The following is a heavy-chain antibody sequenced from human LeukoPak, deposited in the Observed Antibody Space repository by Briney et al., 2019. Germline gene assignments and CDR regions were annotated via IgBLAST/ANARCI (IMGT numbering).Heavy chain of an antibody. Sequence: SGPTLVKPTQTLTLTCTFSGFSLSTSGVGVGWIRQLPGKALEWLALIYWDNDKRYSPSLKSRVTITKDTSKNQVVLRMTNMDPVDTATYYCAHLSKYCTSGVCYYFDYWGQGTLVTVSS. V-gene: IGHV2-5*02. CDR2: IYWDNDK. CDR1: GFSLSTSGVG. J-gene: IGHJ4*02. CDR3: AHLSKYCTSGVCYYFDY. D-gene: IGHD2-8*01.